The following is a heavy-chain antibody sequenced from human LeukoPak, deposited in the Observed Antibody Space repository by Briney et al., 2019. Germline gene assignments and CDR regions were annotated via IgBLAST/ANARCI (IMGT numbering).Heavy chain of an antibody. Sequence: SETLSLTCAVYGGSFSGYYWSWIRQPPGKGLEWIGEINHSGSTNYNPSLKSRVTISVDTSKNQFSLKLSSVTAADTAVYYCAKIPGGQWLVRRPPGWFDPWGQGTLVTVSS. D-gene: IGHD6-19*01. J-gene: IGHJ5*02. CDR3: AKIPGGQWLVRRPPGWFDP. V-gene: IGHV4-34*01. CDR2: INHSGST. CDR1: GGSFSGYY.